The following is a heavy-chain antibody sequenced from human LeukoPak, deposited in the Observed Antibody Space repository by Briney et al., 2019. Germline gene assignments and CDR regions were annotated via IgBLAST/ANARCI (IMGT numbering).Heavy chain of an antibody. CDR1: GYTFTSYG. J-gene: IGHJ6*03. V-gene: IGHV1-18*01. D-gene: IGHD2-2*01. CDR2: ISAYNGNT. Sequence: ASVKVSCKASGYTFTSYGISWVRQAPGQGLEWVGWISAYNGNTNYAQKLQGRVTMTTDTSTSTAYMELRSLRSDDTAVYYCARDGVDCSSTSCSQPPFYYYYYMDVWGKGTTVTVSS. CDR3: ARDGVDCSSTSCSQPPFYYYYYMDV.